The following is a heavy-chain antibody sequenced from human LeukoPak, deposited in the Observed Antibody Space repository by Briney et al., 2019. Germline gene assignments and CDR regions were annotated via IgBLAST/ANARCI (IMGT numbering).Heavy chain of an antibody. J-gene: IGHJ4*02. D-gene: IGHD2-21*02. Sequence: GGSLRLSCAASGFTFSSYWMSWVRQAPGKGLEWVANIKQDGSEKYYVDSVKGRFTISRDNAKNSLYLQMNSLRAEDAAVYYCARALGVTAIGSDYWGQGTLVTVSS. CDR2: IKQDGSEK. V-gene: IGHV3-7*01. CDR1: GFTFSSYW. CDR3: ARALGVTAIGSDY.